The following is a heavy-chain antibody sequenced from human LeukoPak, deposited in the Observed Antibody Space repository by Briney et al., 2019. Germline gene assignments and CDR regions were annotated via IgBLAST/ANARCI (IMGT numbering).Heavy chain of an antibody. CDR2: IYPGDSDT. Sequence: GESLKISCKGSGYSFTSYWIGWGRQMPGKGLEWMGIIYPGDSDTKYSPSFQGQVTISADKSISTAYLQWSSLKASDTAMYYCARVTSGSGSYFHYYYYGMDVWGQGTTVTVSS. CDR1: GYSFTSYW. CDR3: ARVTSGSGSYFHYYYYGMDV. J-gene: IGHJ6*02. D-gene: IGHD3-10*01. V-gene: IGHV5-51*01.